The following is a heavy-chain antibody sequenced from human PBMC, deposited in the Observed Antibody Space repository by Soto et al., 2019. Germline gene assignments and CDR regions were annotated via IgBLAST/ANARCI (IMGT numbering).Heavy chain of an antibody. CDR3: ARRHLGYFDV. J-gene: IGHJ6*03. V-gene: IGHV3-11*01. CDR1: GFTFRGYY. Sequence: QVQMAESGGGSVKPGGSLRLSCAASGFTFRGYYMSWIRQAPGKGLEWVSFISSSGNSIYQADTVKGRCTISRDYAKNSLYRQMTNQKPADPAVYYCARRHLGYFDVWGKGTRVTVSS. CDR2: ISSSGNSI. D-gene: IGHD3-16*01.